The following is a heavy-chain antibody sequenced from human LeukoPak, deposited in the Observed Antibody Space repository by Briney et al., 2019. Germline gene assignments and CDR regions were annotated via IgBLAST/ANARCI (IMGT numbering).Heavy chain of an antibody. CDR2: TYYRSKWYN. D-gene: IGHD6-19*01. CDR1: GDSVSSNSAA. Sequence: SQTLSLTCAISGDSVSSNSAAWTWIRQSPSRGLEWLGRTYYRSKWYNDYAVSVKSRITINPDTSKNQFSLQLNSVTPEDTAVYYCAREGFFAYSSGEFDYWGQGTLVTVSS. J-gene: IGHJ4*02. CDR3: AREGFFAYSSGEFDY. V-gene: IGHV6-1*01.